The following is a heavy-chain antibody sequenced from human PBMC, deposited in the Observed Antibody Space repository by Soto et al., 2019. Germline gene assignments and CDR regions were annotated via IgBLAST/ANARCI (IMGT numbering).Heavy chain of an antibody. V-gene: IGHV3-74*01. CDR3: ARDVRYDFWSGEYGMDV. CDR2: INSDGSST. D-gene: IGHD3-3*01. J-gene: IGHJ6*02. CDR1: GFTFSSYW. Sequence: GGSLRLSCAASGFTFSSYWMHWVRQAPWKGLVWVSRINSDGSSTSYADSVKGRFTISRDNAKNTLYLQMNSLRAEDTAVYYCARDVRYDFWSGEYGMDVWGQGTTVTVSS.